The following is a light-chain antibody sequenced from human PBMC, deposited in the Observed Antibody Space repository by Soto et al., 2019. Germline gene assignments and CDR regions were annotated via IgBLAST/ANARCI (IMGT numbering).Light chain of an antibody. CDR2: DTS. CDR3: LLSYSGPRGV. V-gene: IGLV7-46*01. Sequence: QSVLTQEPSLTVSPGGTVTLTCGSSTGAVTSGHYPYWFQQRPGQAPRTLIYDTSYRHSWTPARFSGSLLGGKAALTLSGAQADDEAYYYCLLSYSGPRGVFGTGTKLTVL. J-gene: IGLJ1*01. CDR1: TGAVTSGHY.